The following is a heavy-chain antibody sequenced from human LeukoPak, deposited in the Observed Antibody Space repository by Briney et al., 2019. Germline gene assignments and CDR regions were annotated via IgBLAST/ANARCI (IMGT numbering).Heavy chain of an antibody. D-gene: IGHD3-10*01. CDR1: GVSIRNHH. Sequence: SETLSLTCSVSGVSIRNHHWNWIRQPPGKGLEWIGYVFYSGSTNYNPSLNSRVTLSVDTSKNQLSLRLSSVTAADTAVYYCARHNTMAVYFDYWGQGTLVTVSS. CDR2: VFYSGST. CDR3: ARHNTMAVYFDY. J-gene: IGHJ4*02. V-gene: IGHV4-59*08.